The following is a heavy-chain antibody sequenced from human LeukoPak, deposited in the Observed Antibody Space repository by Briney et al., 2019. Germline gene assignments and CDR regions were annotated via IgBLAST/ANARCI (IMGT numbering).Heavy chain of an antibody. CDR2: INPSGST. CDR3: ARVARNYYGSGSYYRNWFDP. D-gene: IGHD3-10*01. V-gene: IGHV4-34*01. J-gene: IGHJ5*02. Sequence: SETLSLTCAVYGGSFSGYYWSWIRQPPGKGLEWIGEINPSGSTNYNPSLKSRVTISVDTSKNQFSLKLSSVTAADTAVYYCARVARNYYGSGSYYRNWFDPWGQGTLVTVSS. CDR1: GGSFSGYY.